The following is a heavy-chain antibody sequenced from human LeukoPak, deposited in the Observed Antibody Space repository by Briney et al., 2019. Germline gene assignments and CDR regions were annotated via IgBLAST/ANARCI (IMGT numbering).Heavy chain of an antibody. V-gene: IGHV1-2*02. D-gene: IGHD1-26*01. Sequence: ASVKVSCKASGYTFTGYYMHWVRQAPGQGLEWMGWINPNSGGTNYAQKFQGRVTMTRDTSISTAYMELSRPRSDDTAVYYCARWSEQDYYMDVWGKGTTVTVSS. CDR2: INPNSGGT. J-gene: IGHJ6*03. CDR3: ARWSEQDYYMDV. CDR1: GYTFTGYY.